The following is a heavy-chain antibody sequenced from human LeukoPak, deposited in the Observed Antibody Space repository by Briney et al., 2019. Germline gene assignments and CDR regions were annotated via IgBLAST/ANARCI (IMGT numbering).Heavy chain of an antibody. CDR1: GFTFSSYA. J-gene: IGHJ4*02. CDR3: ANPWYYYGSGSY. V-gene: IGHV3-23*01. CDR2: ISGSGGST. D-gene: IGHD3-10*01. Sequence: GGSLRLSCAASGFTFSSYAMSWVRQAPGKGLEWVPAISGSGGSTYYADSVKGRFTISRDNSKNTLHLQMNSLRAEDTAVYYCANPWYYYGSGSYWGQGTLVTVSS.